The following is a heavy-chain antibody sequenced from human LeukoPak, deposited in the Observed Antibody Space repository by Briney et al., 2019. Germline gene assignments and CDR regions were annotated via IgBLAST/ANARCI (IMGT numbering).Heavy chain of an antibody. D-gene: IGHD3-9*01. J-gene: IGHJ6*03. CDR1: GFTVNRNV. V-gene: IGHV3-66*01. Sequence: GSLRLSWVPSGFTVNRNVMSWVRQAPGKGLEWVSLIYSDDRAFYADSVKGRFTISRNKSRNTLFLQMSSLKPEDTAIYYCARDLAGFEEPRYYYYMDVWGKGTTVTVSS. CDR3: ARDLAGFEEPRYYYYMDV. CDR2: IYSDDRA.